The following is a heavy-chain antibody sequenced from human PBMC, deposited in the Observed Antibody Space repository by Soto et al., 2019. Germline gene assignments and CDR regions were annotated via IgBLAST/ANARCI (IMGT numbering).Heavy chain of an antibody. J-gene: IGHJ6*02. Sequence: QLQLQESGPGLVKPSETLSLTCTVSGGSISSSSYYWGWIRQPPGKGLEWIGSIYYSGSTYYNPSLKSRVTISVDTSKNQFSLKLSSVTAADTAVYYCASSYSSSWYSGLKRYYYYGMDVWGQGTTVTVS. V-gene: IGHV4-39*01. CDR1: GGSISSSSYY. CDR3: ASSYSSSWYSGLKRYYYYGMDV. CDR2: IYYSGST. D-gene: IGHD6-13*01.